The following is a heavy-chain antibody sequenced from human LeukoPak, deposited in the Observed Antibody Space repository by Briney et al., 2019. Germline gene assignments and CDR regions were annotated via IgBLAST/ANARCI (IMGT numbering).Heavy chain of an antibody. CDR3: ARIHRYCSGGACYVLDN. J-gene: IGHJ4*02. Sequence: SETLSLTCVVSGGSVSGYYWGWIRQPPGRGLEWIGYVYYSGSTNYNPSFKSRITITVDTSRNQFSLQLSSVTAADTAVYYCARIHRYCSGGACYVLDNWGQGTLVAVSS. V-gene: IGHV4-59*02. CDR1: GGSVSGYY. CDR2: VYYSGST. D-gene: IGHD2-15*01.